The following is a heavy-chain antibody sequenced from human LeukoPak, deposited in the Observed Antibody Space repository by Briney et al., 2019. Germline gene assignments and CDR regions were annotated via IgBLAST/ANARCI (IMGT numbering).Heavy chain of an antibody. CDR3: AKGDRRDYYDSSGYYYASPFDY. Sequence: PGGSLRLSCAASGFTFSSYAMSWVRQAPGKGLEWVSAISGSGGSTYYADSVKGRFTISRDNSKNTLYLQMNSPRAEDTAVYYCAKGDRRDYYDSSGYYYASPFDYWGQGTLVTVSS. D-gene: IGHD3-22*01. CDR1: GFTFSSYA. V-gene: IGHV3-23*01. J-gene: IGHJ4*02. CDR2: ISGSGGST.